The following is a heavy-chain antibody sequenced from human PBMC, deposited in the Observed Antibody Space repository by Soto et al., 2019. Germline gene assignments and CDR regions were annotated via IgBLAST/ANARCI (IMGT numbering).Heavy chain of an antibody. J-gene: IGHJ2*01. CDR1: GGSFSGYY. CDR3: ARGTRSVIPRPLLWYFDL. CDR2: INHSGST. Sequence: QVQLQQWGAGLLKPSETLSLTCAVYGGSFSGYYWSWIRQPPGKGLEWIGEINHSGSTNYNPSLKSRVTISVDPSKNQFSLKLSSVTAADTAVYYCARGTRSVIPRPLLWYFDLWGRGTLVTVSS. D-gene: IGHD3-22*01. V-gene: IGHV4-34*01.